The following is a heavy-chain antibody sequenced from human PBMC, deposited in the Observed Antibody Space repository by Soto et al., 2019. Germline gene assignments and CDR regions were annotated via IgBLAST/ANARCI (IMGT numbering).Heavy chain of an antibody. V-gene: IGHV1-2*02. CDR3: ATDDYGIFPY. CDR2: IDPRSGGT. Sequence: HVQLVQSGTEVKKPGASVRVSCMVSGYPFTTYSIHWVRQAPGQGLEWMGWIDPRSGGTVYEQKFQGRVTMTRDTSISTVYMDLSGLTSDDTALYYCATDDYGIFPYWGQGSLVTVSS. J-gene: IGHJ4*02. D-gene: IGHD3-10*01. CDR1: GYPFTTYS.